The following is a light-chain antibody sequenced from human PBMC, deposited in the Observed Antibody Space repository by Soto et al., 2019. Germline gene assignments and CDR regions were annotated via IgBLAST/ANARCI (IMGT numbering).Light chain of an antibody. CDR3: QHYDSSPVT. CDR1: QSVSSNY. CDR2: GAS. Sequence: EIVLTQSPGTLSLSPGERATLSCRASQSVSSNYLAWYQQKPGQAPRLLIYGASSRATGIPDRFSGSGSGTDFTLTISRLEPEDFAVYYCQHYDSSPVTFGPGTKVDIK. V-gene: IGKV3-20*01. J-gene: IGKJ3*01.